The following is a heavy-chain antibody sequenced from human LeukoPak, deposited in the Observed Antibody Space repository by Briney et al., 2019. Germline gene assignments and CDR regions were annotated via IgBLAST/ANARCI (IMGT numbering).Heavy chain of an antibody. J-gene: IGHJ4*02. CDR3: ARAVAARAFDY. CDR2: IYYSGST. Sequence: SSETLSLTCTVSGGSISSYYWSWIRQPPGKGLEWIGYIYYSGSTNYNPSLKSRVTISVDMSKNQFSLKLSSVTAADTAVYYCARAVAARAFDYWGQGTLVTVSS. V-gene: IGHV4-59*01. CDR1: GGSISSYY. D-gene: IGHD6-6*01.